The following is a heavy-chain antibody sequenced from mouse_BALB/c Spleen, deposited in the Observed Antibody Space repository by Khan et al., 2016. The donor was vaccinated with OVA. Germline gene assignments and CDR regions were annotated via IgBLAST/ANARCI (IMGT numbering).Heavy chain of an antibody. Sequence: QIQLVQSAAEQAKPGASVKMSCKNSGYTFRRYWMHWVKQRPGQGVEWIGYINPTSGYTEYSEKFKDKATLSADKSSSTAYMQLTSLTSEDSAVYYCARDRIDYWGQGTTLTVSS. J-gene: IGHJ2*01. CDR3: ARDRIDY. CDR2: INPTSGYT. V-gene: IGHV1-7*01. CDR1: GYTFRRYW.